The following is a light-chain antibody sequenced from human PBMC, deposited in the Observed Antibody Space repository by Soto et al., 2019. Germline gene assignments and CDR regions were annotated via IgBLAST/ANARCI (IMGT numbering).Light chain of an antibody. CDR1: QSVSSSY. CDR2: DVS. J-gene: IGKJ1*01. Sequence: EIVLTQSPGTLSLSPGERATLSCRSSQSVSSSYLAWYQHKPGQAPRLLIYDVSSRATGIPDRFSGSGSGTDFTLTTSSLEPEDFAVYYCQQYGSSPTFGQGTKVEIK. V-gene: IGKV3-20*01. CDR3: QQYGSSPT.